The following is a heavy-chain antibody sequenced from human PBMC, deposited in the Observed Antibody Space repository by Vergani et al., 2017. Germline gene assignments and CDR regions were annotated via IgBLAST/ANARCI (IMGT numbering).Heavy chain of an antibody. CDR2: TRYDGSNK. CDR3: AKQYLVSGNYLFDY. Sequence: VQLVESGGGLVQPGGSLRLSCAASGFTFTSHAMHWVRQAPGKGLEWVAFTRYDGSNKYYADSVKGRFTISRDNSKNTLYLQMNNLRTEDTAISYCAKQYLVSGNYLFDYWGQGTLVTVSS. CDR1: GFTFTSHA. D-gene: IGHD3-10*01. V-gene: IGHV3-30*02. J-gene: IGHJ4*02.